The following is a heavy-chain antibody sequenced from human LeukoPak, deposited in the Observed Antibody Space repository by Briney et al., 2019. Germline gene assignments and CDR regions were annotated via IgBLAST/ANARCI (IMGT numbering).Heavy chain of an antibody. J-gene: IGHJ3*02. CDR2: TTPIFGSA. D-gene: IGHD3-22*01. CDR1: GGTFSNYA. CDR3: AGALFHFDSSGYDMDGYDI. Sequence: SEKVSCKASGGTFSNYALGWVRQAPRKGLEWMGGTTPIFGSAEYAQNFQGRVTVSTDESTSTAYMEMSSLRSDDTAVYYCAGALFHFDSSGYDMDGYDIWGQGTMVTVSS. V-gene: IGHV1-69*05.